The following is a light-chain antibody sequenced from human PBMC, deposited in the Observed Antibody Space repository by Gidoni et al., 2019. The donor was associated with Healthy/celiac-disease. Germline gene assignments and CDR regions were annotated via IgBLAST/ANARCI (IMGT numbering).Light chain of an antibody. CDR1: HSVSSSY. J-gene: IGKJ1*01. Sequence: EIVLTQPPATATSSPGERATPPCRASHSVSSSYLAWYQQKPGQAPRLLIYGASSRTTGIPDRFSSSGSGTDFTLTISRLEPEDFAVYYCQQYDSSPRVTFGQGTKVEIK. CDR2: GAS. CDR3: QQYDSSPRVT. V-gene: IGKV3-20*01.